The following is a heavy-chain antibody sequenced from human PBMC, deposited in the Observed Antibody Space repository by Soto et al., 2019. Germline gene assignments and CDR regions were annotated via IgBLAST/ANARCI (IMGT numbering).Heavy chain of an antibody. CDR1: GGSISSGDYY. CDR2: IYHSGST. Sequence: SETLSLTCTVSGGSISSGDYYWSWIRQPPGKGLEWIGYIYHSGSTYYNPSLKSRVTISVDTSKNQFSLKLSSVTAADTAVYYCARHPERIAEIGWFDPWGQG. D-gene: IGHD6-13*01. V-gene: IGHV4-30-4*01. J-gene: IGHJ5*02. CDR3: ARHPERIAEIGWFDP.